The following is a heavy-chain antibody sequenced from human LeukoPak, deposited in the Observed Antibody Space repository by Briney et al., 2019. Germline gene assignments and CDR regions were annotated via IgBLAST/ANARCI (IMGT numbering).Heavy chain of an antibody. CDR1: GFTFSSYW. Sequence: PGGSLRLSCAASGFTFSSYWMHWVRQAPGKGLEWVSYISSSGSTIYYADSVKGRFTISRDNAKNSLYLQMNSLRAEDTAVYYCARVMTTVDLYFDYWGQGTLVTVSS. CDR3: ARVMTTVDLYFDY. J-gene: IGHJ4*02. CDR2: ISSSGSTI. V-gene: IGHV3-48*04. D-gene: IGHD4-23*01.